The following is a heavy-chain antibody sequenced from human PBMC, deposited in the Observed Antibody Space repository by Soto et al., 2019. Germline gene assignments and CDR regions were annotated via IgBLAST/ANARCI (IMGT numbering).Heavy chain of an antibody. CDR2: IYYSGST. CDR1: GGSISSYY. V-gene: IGHV4-59*01. CDR3: ARVYRYCSSTSCYAEDYYYYMDV. J-gene: IGHJ6*03. Sequence: LSLTCTVSGGSISSYYWSWIRQPPGKGLEWIGYIYYSGSTNYNPSLKSRVTISVDTSKNQFSLKLSSVTAADTAVYYCARVYRYCSSTSCYAEDYYYYMDVWGKGTTVTVSS. D-gene: IGHD2-2*01.